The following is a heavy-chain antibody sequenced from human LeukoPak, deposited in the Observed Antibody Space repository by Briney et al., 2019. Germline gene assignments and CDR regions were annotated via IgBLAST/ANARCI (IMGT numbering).Heavy chain of an antibody. CDR3: ARVHYYDYVWGSYRYNWFDP. J-gene: IGHJ5*02. CDR1: GGSFSGYY. D-gene: IGHD3-16*02. Sequence: SETLSLTCAVYGGSFSGYYWSWIRQPPGKGLEWIGEINHSGGTNYNPSLKSRVTISVDTSKNQFSLKLSSVTAADTAVYYCARVHYYDYVWGSYRYNWFDPWGQGTLVTVSS. V-gene: IGHV4-34*01. CDR2: INHSGGT.